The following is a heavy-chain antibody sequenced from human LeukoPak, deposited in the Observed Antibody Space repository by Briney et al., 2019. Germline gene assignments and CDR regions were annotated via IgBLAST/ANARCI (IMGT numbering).Heavy chain of an antibody. V-gene: IGHV3-30*02. J-gene: IGHJ4*02. CDR2: IRYDGGNQ. CDR1: GFTFSTYG. Sequence: GGSLRLSCAASGFTFSTYGMHWVRQAPGKGLEWVSFIRYDGGNQYYAESVKGRFAISRDNSKNTLYVQMNSLRTEDTAVYYCAKVGSGWYGVDYWGQGTLVTVSS. D-gene: IGHD6-19*01. CDR3: AKVGSGWYGVDY.